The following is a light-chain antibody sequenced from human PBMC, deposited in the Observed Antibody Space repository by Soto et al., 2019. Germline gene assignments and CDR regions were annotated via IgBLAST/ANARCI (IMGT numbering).Light chain of an antibody. Sequence: QSVLTQSASVSGSPGQSITISCTGTSSEVGGYDYVSWYQQHPGKAPKLLFYYFINRPSGFFNRSSGSKFGNTASLTFFGLQAEDEANYYCISYASINTFFFGTGTKVTAL. CDR2: YFI. J-gene: IGLJ1*01. CDR1: SSEVGGYDY. CDR3: ISYASINTFF. V-gene: IGLV2-14*01.